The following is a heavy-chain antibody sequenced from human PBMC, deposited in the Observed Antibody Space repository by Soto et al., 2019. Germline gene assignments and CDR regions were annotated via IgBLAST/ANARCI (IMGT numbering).Heavy chain of an antibody. J-gene: IGHJ6*02. CDR2: INPNSGDT. Sequence: QVQLVQSGTEVKRPGDSVKVSCKASGYTFTGYYVHWVRQAPGQGLEWMGWINPNSGDTYLAQRFQGRVNMNRDTSIGTAYMELRSLTSDDTAEYYCAKGGAIVAAGTRVYLYNAMDVWGQGTTVTVSS. CDR3: AKGGAIVAAGTRVYLYNAMDV. CDR1: GYTFTGYY. V-gene: IGHV1-2*02. D-gene: IGHD1-26*01.